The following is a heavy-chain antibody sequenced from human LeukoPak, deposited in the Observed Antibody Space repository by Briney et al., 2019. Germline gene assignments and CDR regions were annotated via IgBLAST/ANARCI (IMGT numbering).Heavy chain of an antibody. J-gene: IGHJ6*04. CDR3: ARTPWFGELLVYYYYGMDV. CDR1: GGSFSGYY. V-gene: IGHV4-34*01. D-gene: IGHD3-10*01. CDR2: INHSGST. Sequence: SETLSLTCAVYGGSFSGYYWSWIRQPPGKGLEWIGEINHSGSTNYNPSLKSRVTISVDTSKNQFSLKLSSVTAADTAVCYCARTPWFGELLVYYYYGMDVWGKGTTVTVSS.